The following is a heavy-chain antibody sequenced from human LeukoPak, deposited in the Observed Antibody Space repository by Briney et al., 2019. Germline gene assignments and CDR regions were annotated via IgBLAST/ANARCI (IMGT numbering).Heavy chain of an antibody. Sequence: PSETLSLTCAVSGGSISSSNWWSWVRQPPGKGLEWIGEIYHSGSTNYNPSLKSRVTISVDKSKNQFSLKLSSVTAADTAVYYCARVSVDYGDYLDVFDIWGQGTMVTVSS. CDR2: IYHSGST. D-gene: IGHD4-17*01. J-gene: IGHJ3*02. V-gene: IGHV4-4*02. CDR1: GGSISSSNW. CDR3: ARVSVDYGDYLDVFDI.